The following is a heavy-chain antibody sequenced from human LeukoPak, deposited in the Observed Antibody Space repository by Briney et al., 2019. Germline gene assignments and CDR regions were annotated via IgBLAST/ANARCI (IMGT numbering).Heavy chain of an antibody. D-gene: IGHD6-13*01. Sequence: SETLSLTCAVYGGSFSGYYWSWIRQPPGKGLEWIGEINHSGSTNYNPSLKSRVTISVDTSKNQFSLKLNSVTAADTAVYYCARRRRIAAAGTDAFDIWGQGTMVTVSS. CDR2: INHSGST. CDR1: GGSFSGYY. J-gene: IGHJ3*02. CDR3: ARRRRIAAAGTDAFDI. V-gene: IGHV4-34*01.